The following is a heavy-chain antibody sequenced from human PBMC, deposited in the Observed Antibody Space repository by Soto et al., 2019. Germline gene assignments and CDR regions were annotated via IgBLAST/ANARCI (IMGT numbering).Heavy chain of an antibody. J-gene: IGHJ4*02. V-gene: IGHV4-59*01. CDR3: ARMRGLGEISPYLDY. Sequence: QVQLQESGPGLVKPSETLSLTCSISGGSISDYQWNWIRQPPGKGLEWIGYIYYSGRTNYNPSLKSRLTISLDTSTRQFSLRLRSVTAADPAVYYCARMRGLGEISPYLDYWGQGALVTVSS. CDR2: IYYSGRT. D-gene: IGHD3-16*01. CDR1: GGSISDYQ.